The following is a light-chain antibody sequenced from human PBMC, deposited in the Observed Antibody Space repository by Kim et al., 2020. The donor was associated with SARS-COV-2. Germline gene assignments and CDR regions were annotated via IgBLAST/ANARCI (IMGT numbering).Light chain of an antibody. CDR1: QGIGED. V-gene: IGKV1-17*01. Sequence: ASVGDRVTITCRASQGIGEDLGWYQQKPGKAPKGLIYGASSLQGGVPSRFSDSGSGTEFTLTISSLQPEDFAIYFCLQHNSYPLTFGLGTKVDIK. J-gene: IGKJ1*01. CDR3: LQHNSYPLT. CDR2: GAS.